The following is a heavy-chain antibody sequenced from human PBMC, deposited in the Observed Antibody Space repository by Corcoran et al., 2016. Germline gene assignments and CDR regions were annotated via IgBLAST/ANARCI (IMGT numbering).Heavy chain of an antibody. CDR1: GGTFSSYA. V-gene: IGHV1-69*01. CDR3: ERTKPERRYSSSLYYYGMDV. J-gene: IGHJ6*02. Sequence: QVQLVQSGAEVKKPGSSVKVSCKASGGTFSSYAISWVRQAPGQGLEGMGGITPIIGSANYAQKFQGRVTMTADDSTSTAYMELSSLRSEDTAGEDCERTKPERRYSSSLYYYGMDVLGQGTTVTGSS. CDR2: ITPIIGSA. D-gene: IGHD6-13*01.